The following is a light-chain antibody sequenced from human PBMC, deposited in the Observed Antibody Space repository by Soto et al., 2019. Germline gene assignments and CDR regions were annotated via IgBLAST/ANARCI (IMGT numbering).Light chain of an antibody. J-gene: IGLJ1*01. V-gene: IGLV2-14*01. CDR2: EVS. Sequence: QPVLTQPASVSGSPGQSITISYTGTSSDVGGYNYVSWYQQHPGKAPKLMIYEVSNRPSGVSNRFSGSKSGNTASLTISGLQAEDEADYYCSSYTSSSIDYVFGTGTKLTVL. CDR3: SSYTSSSIDYV. CDR1: SSDVGGYNY.